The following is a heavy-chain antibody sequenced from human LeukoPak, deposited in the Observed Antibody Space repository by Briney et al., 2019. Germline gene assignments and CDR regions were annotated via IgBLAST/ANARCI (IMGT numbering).Heavy chain of an antibody. CDR3: ARGNMVRGEDHYYYYYGMDV. CDR2: IIPIFGTA. CDR1: GGTFISYA. J-gene: IGHJ6*02. V-gene: IGHV1-69*13. Sequence: SVKVSCKASGGTFISYAISWVRQAPGQGLEWMGGIIPIFGTANYAQKFQGRVTITADESTSTAYMELSSLRSEDTAVYYCARGNMVRGEDHYYYYYGMDVWGQGTTVTVSS. D-gene: IGHD3-10*01.